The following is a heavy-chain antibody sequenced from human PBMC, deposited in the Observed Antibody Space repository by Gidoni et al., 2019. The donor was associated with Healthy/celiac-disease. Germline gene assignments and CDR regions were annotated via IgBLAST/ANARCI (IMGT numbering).Heavy chain of an antibody. Sequence: QVQLVESGGGVVQTGRSLILPCAASGFTFSSYGMPWVRQAPGKGLEWVAVLWNDGSNNYYADSVKGRFTISRDNSKNTLYLQMNSLRAEDTAVYYCARDPNWNSFDYWGQGTLVTVSS. CDR3: ARDPNWNSFDY. CDR1: GFTFSSYG. CDR2: LWNDGSNN. V-gene: IGHV3-33*01. D-gene: IGHD1-7*01. J-gene: IGHJ4*02.